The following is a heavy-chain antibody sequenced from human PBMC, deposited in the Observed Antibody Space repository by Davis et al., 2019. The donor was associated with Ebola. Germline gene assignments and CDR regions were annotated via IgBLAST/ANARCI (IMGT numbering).Heavy chain of an antibody. D-gene: IGHD3-3*01. CDR1: GFSLSTSGVG. CDR3: ARGRDFWKV. J-gene: IGHJ6*02. Sequence: SGPTLVKPTQTLTLTCTFSGFSLSTSGVGVGWIRQPPGKGLEWIGHIYHSGSTYYNPSLKSRVTMSVDTSKNQFSLILSSVTAADTAVYYCARGRDFWKVWGQGTTVSVSS. CDR2: IYHSGST. V-gene: IGHV4-39*01.